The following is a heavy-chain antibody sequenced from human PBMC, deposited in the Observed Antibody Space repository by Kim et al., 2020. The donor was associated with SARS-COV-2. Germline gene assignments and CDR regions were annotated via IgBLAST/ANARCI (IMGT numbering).Heavy chain of an antibody. CDR1: GYTFIDYY. CDR2: INPTGDST. Sequence: ASVKVSCKASGYTFIDYYIHWVRQAPGQGLEWMGIINPTGDSTDYAQKFQGRVTMTRDTSTNTVHMELRGLKSEDTGIYFCARDGENCSGGTGSYFYYYGMDVWGRGT. V-gene: IGHV1-46*01. D-gene: IGHD2-15*01. J-gene: IGHJ6*02. CDR3: ARDGENCSGGTGSYFYYYGMDV.